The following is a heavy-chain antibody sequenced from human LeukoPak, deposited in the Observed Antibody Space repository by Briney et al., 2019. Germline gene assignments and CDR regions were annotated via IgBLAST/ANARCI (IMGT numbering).Heavy chain of an antibody. CDR3: ARDWGTAGYGSGSYYNSNYFDY. CDR2: INPSGGST. D-gene: IGHD3-10*01. J-gene: IGHJ4*02. CDR1: GYTFTSYY. Sequence: ASVKVSCKASGYTFTSYYMHWVRQAPRQGLEWMGIINPSGGSTSYAQKFQGRVTMTRDTSTSTVYMELSSLRSEDTAVYYCARDWGTAGYGSGSYYNSNYFDYWGQGTLVTVSS. V-gene: IGHV1-46*01.